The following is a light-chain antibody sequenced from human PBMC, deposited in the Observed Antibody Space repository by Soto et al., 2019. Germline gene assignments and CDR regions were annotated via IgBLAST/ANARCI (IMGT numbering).Light chain of an antibody. CDR3: QQHISWPLT. V-gene: IGKV3-15*01. Sequence: DKLMSQSPATLSVSLGERVTLSCRASQNIHNHMSWFLQKPGQTPRLLIYDAIIRAPDVPARFSGSWSGTEFTLTINSLQSEDFAVYYCQQHISWPLTFGGGTKVHIK. CDR2: DAI. CDR1: QNIHNH. J-gene: IGKJ4*01.